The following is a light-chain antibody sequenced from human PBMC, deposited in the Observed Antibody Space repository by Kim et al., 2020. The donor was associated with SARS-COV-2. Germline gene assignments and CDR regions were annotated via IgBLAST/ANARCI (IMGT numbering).Light chain of an antibody. Sequence: QSALTQPASVSGSPGQSITISCTATSGDFHGYKYVFWYQHHPGKAPKVMIYDVNQRPSGISNRFSGSKSDNTASLTISGLQAEDEADYYCSSYTTSRHLGFGGGTQLTVL. CDR3: SSYTTSRHLG. CDR2: DVN. J-gene: IGLJ2*01. V-gene: IGLV2-14*03. CDR1: SGDFHGYKY.